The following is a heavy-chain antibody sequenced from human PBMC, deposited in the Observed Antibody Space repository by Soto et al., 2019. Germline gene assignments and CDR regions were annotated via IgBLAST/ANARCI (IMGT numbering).Heavy chain of an antibody. J-gene: IGHJ6*02. CDR3: AKAAASAYYYYYYSMNV. CDR1: GFAFDTLA. Sequence: PGGSLRLSCAASGFAFDTLAMHWVRQAPGKGLEWVALISSDGSKKHGADAVKGRLTISRENSKKMVYLLLQTLRGEEAAVYYCAKAAASAYYYYYYSMNVWGQGATVTVSS. V-gene: IGHV3-30-3*01. CDR2: ISSDGSKK. D-gene: IGHD6-13*01.